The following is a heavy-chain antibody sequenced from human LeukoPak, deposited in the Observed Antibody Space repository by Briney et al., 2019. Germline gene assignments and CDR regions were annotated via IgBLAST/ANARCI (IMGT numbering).Heavy chain of an antibody. CDR1: GYSISSGYY. CDR3: ASNNYDFWSGRFDY. Sequence: PSETLSLTCAVSGYSISSGYYWGWIRQPPGKGLEWIGSIYHSGSTYYNPSLKSRVTISVDTSKNQFSLKLSSVTAADTAVYYCASNNYDFWSGRFDYWGQGTLVPVSS. CDR2: IYHSGST. D-gene: IGHD3-3*01. J-gene: IGHJ4*02. V-gene: IGHV4-38-2*01.